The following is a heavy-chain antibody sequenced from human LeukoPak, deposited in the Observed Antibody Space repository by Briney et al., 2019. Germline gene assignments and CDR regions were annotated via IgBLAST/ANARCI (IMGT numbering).Heavy chain of an antibody. CDR1: GGTFNSYA. Sequence: SVKVSCKASGGTFNSYAISWVRQAPGQGLEWMGRIIPILGIANYAQKFQGRVTITADKSTSTAYMELSSLRSEDTAVYYCARDITAVAGTGRFDPWGQGTLVTVSS. J-gene: IGHJ5*02. CDR2: IIPILGIA. CDR3: ARDITAVAGTGRFDP. V-gene: IGHV1-69*04. D-gene: IGHD6-19*01.